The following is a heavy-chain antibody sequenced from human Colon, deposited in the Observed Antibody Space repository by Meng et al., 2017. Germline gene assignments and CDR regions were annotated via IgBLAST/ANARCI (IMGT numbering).Heavy chain of an antibody. CDR1: GGSISSSNY. CDR2: IYLSGSP. D-gene: IGHD6-19*01. J-gene: IGHJ4*02. CDR3: ARHGGWHFDY. Sequence: QMALPESGPGLVEPSGTLSLTCAVSGGSISSSNYWSWVRQPPGKGLEWIGQIYLSGSPSYNPSLESRVTISVDKSKNQLSLRLTSVTAADTAIYYCARHGGWHFDYWGQGTLVTVSS. V-gene: IGHV4-4*02.